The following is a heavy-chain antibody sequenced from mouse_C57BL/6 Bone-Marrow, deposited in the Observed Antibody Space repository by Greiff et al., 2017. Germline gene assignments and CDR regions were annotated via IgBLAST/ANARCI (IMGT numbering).Heavy chain of an antibody. CDR2: FYPGSGSI. CDR3: ARHVKTRTGGYGNYDY. Sequence: VQLQESGAELVKPGASVKLSCKASGYTFTEYTIHWVKQRSGQGLEWIGWFYPGSGSIKYNEKFKDKATLTADKSSSTVYMELSRLTSEDSAVYFCARHVKTRTGGYGNYDYWGQGTTLTVSS. CDR1: GYTFTEYT. V-gene: IGHV1-62-2*01. D-gene: IGHD2-1*01. J-gene: IGHJ2*01.